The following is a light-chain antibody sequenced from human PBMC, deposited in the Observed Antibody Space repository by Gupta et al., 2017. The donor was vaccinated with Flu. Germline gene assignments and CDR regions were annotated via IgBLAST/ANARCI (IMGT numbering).Light chain of an antibody. J-gene: IGLJ3*02. CDR2: RDS. CDR3: QAWESGTWV. Sequence: SPGKTAYIPCSGDNLGNDFVCWYQQKPGQSLLLVIYRDSRRPSGIPERFSGSSSGTTATLIITGTQAVDESFYYCQAWESGTWVFGGGTKLTVL. V-gene: IGLV3-1*01. CDR1: NLGNDF.